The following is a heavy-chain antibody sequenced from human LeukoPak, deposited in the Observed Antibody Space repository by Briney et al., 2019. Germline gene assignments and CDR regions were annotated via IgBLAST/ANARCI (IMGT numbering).Heavy chain of an antibody. V-gene: IGHV1-3*01. CDR3: ARDSYCSGGSCYPDAFDI. D-gene: IGHD2-15*01. CDR2: INAGNGNT. J-gene: IGHJ3*02. Sequence: ASVKVSCKASEYTFTSYAMHWVRQAPGQRLEWMGWINAGNGNTKYSQKFQGRVTIARDTSASTAYMELRSLRSDDTAVYYCARDSYCSGGSCYPDAFDIWGQGTMVTVSS. CDR1: EYTFTSYA.